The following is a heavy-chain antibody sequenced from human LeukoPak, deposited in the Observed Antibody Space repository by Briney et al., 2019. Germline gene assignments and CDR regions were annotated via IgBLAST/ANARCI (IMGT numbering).Heavy chain of an antibody. CDR3: ARDRVDSSGYYYYYGTDV. D-gene: IGHD3-22*01. CDR1: AGSISTYF. V-gene: IGHV4-4*07. J-gene: IGHJ6*02. Sequence: SETLSLTCTVSAGSISTYFWSWIRQPAGKGLEWIGRLYTSGSTNYNPSLKSRLTISADTSKNQFSLNLGSVTGADTAIYYCARDRVDSSGYYYYYGTDVWGQGTAVTVSS. CDR2: LYTSGST.